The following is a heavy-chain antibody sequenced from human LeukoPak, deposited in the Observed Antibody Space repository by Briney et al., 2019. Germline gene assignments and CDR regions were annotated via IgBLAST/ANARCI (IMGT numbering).Heavy chain of an antibody. Sequence: SGPTLVNPTQTLTLTCTFSGFSLSTCGVGVGWIRQPPGKALEWLALIYWDDDKRYSPSLKSRLTITKDTSKNQVVLTMTNMDPVDTATYYCARIWFGELFGGAFDIWGQGTMVTVSS. J-gene: IGHJ3*02. CDR1: GFSLSTCGVG. D-gene: IGHD3-10*01. V-gene: IGHV2-5*02. CDR2: IYWDDDK. CDR3: ARIWFGELFGGAFDI.